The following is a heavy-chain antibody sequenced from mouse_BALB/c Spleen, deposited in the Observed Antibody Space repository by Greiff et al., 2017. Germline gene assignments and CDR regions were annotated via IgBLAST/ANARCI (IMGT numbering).Heavy chain of an antibody. CDR2: SRNKANDYTT. V-gene: IGHV7-1*02. CDR3: TRDANYEYYYAMDY. Sequence: EVNVVDSGGGLVQPGGSLRLSCAPSGFTFSDFYMEWVRQPPGKRLEWIAASRNKANDYTTEYTASVKGRFIVSRDTSQSILYLQMNALSAEDTAIYYCTRDANYEYYYAMDYWGQGTSVTVSS. D-gene: IGHD2-4*01. J-gene: IGHJ4*01. CDR1: GFTFSDFY.